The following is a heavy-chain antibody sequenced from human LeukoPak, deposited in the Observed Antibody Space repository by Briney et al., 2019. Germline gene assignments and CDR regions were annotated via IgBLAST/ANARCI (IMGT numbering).Heavy chain of an antibody. CDR3: AKPPPDSSSWLFDS. J-gene: IGHJ4*02. CDR1: GFTFSTYA. V-gene: IGHV3-23*01. D-gene: IGHD6-13*01. Sequence: GGSLRLSCAASGFTFSTYAVSWVRQAPGKGLEWVSTISDNGGSTYYADSVKGRFTISRDNSMNTLYLQMNSLRVEDTAVYYCAKPPPDSSSWLFDSWGQGALVTVSS. CDR2: ISDNGGST.